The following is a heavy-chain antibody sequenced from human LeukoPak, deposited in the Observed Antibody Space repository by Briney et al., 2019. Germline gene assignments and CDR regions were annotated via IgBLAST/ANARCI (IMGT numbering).Heavy chain of an antibody. CDR2: IKSKTDGGTT. J-gene: IGHJ3*02. CDR1: GFTFSNAW. V-gene: IGHV3-15*01. Sequence: SGGSLRLSCAASGFTFSNAWMSWVRQAPGKGLEWVGRIKSKTDGGTTDYAAPVKGRFTISRDDSKNTLYLQMNSLKTEDTAVYYCTTGVGGPAAMLGEDAFDIWGQGTMVTVSS. CDR3: TTGVGGPAAMLGEDAFDI. D-gene: IGHD2-2*01.